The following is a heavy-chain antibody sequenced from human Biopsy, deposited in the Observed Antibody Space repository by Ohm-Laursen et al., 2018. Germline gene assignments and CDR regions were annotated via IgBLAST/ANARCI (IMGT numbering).Heavy chain of an antibody. CDR2: INPHSGTT. D-gene: IGHD2-15*01. CDR1: GYTFTGQY. J-gene: IGHJ1*01. V-gene: IGHV1-2*02. Sequence: SVKVSCKTSGYTFTGQYLHWVRQVPGQGLEWMGWINPHSGTTKFAQDFQGRVTMTRDTSITTAYMELRRLRSDDTAVYYCAKGQDLRGGAEYFQHWGQGTLVTVSS. CDR3: AKGQDLRGGAEYFQH.